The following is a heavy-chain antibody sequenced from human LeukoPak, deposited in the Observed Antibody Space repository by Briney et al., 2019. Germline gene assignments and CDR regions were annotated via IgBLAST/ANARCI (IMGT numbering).Heavy chain of an antibody. CDR3: ASSPGIAAAAAALYFDY. CDR2: ISYDGSNK. J-gene: IGHJ4*02. D-gene: IGHD6-13*01. V-gene: IGHV3-30-3*01. CDR1: GFTFSSYV. Sequence: PGGSLRLSCAASGFTFSSYVMHWVRQAPGKGLEWVAVISYDGSNKYYADSVKGRFTISRDNSKNTLYLQMNSLRAEDTAVYYCASSPGIAAAAAALYFDYWGQGTLVTVSS.